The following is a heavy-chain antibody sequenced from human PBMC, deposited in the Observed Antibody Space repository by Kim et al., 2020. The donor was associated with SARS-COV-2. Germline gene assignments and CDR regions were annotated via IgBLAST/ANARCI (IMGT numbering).Heavy chain of an antibody. CDR1: GFPFNSYG. CDR2: ISYDQSNK. Sequence: GGSLRLSCTASGFPFNSYGMHWVRQAPGKGLEWVAVISYDQSNKYYADSVKGRFTISRDNSMSTLYLQMDSLRAEDTAVYYCAKDMSIVVVPAATFSYWG. D-gene: IGHD2-2*01. CDR3: AKDMSIVVVPAATFSY. V-gene: IGHV3-30*18. J-gene: IGHJ4*01.